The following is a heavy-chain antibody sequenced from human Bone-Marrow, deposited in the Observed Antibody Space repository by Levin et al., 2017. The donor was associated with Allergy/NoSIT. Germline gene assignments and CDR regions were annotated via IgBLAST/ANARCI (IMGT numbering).Heavy chain of an antibody. CDR1: GFTFSSYA. J-gene: IGHJ6*03. D-gene: IGHD3-3*01. CDR3: AKVGSSDRFRDYYFMDI. CDR2: ITGGGGNT. Sequence: GESLKISCAASGFTFSSYAMTWVRQAPGKGLEWVSGITGGGGNTIYADSVRGRFTISRDNSQDTLYLQMNSLRAEDTAIYFCAKVGSSDRFRDYYFMDIWGKGATVTVS. V-gene: IGHV3-23*01.